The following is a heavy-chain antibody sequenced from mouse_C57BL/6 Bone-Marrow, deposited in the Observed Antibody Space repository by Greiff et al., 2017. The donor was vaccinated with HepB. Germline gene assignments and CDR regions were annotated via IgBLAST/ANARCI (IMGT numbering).Heavy chain of an antibody. CDR3: ARDRGGSYLDFDV. D-gene: IGHD5-5*01. J-gene: IGHJ1*03. CDR2: INYDGSST. V-gene: IGHV5-16*01. CDR1: GFTFSDYY. Sequence: EVKLVESEGGLVQPGSSMKLSCTASGFTFSDYYMAWVRQVPEKGLEWVANINYDGSSTYYLDSLKSRFIISRDNAKNILYLQMSSLKSEDTATYYCARDRGGSYLDFDVWGTGTTVTVSS.